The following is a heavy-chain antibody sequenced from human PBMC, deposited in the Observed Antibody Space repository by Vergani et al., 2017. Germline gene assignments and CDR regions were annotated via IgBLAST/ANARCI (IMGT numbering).Heavy chain of an antibody. V-gene: IGHV1-2*02. Sequence: QVQLVQSGAEVKKPGASVKVSCKASGYPLTGYHIHWVRQAPGQGLEWMGWINPNSGGTNYPQKFQGRVTMTRDTSISTAYMELSRLRSDDTAVYYCEAGSGAFDIWGQGTVVTVSS. J-gene: IGHJ3*02. CDR2: INPNSGGT. D-gene: IGHD6-13*01. CDR3: EAGSGAFDI. CDR1: GYPLTGYH.